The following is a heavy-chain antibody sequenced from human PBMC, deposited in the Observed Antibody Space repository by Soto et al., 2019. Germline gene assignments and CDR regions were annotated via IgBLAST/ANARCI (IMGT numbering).Heavy chain of an antibody. Sequence: QMQLVESGGGVVQPGRSLRVSCEASGFIFSTYGMHWVRQAPGKGLEWVAVISNDGRNKYYADSVRGRFTLSRDNSKNTLQLQMNSLRGEDTAVYYCAKDTATAITSYYFSGMDVWCQGTTVTVSS. D-gene: IGHD5-12*01. J-gene: IGHJ6*02. V-gene: IGHV3-30*18. CDR1: GFIFSTYG. CDR3: AKDTATAITSYYFSGMDV. CDR2: ISNDGRNK.